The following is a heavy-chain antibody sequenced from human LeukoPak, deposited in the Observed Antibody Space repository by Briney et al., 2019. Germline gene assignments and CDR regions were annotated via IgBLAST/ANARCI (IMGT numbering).Heavy chain of an antibody. J-gene: IGHJ4*02. Sequence: GGSLRLSCAAPGFNFSSYGMHWVRQAPGKGLEWVTSIWFDGSNIHYADSVKGRVIISRDNSKSALYLQMNSLRAEDTAIYYCARDSLPMAVTGPFDHWGQGALVTVSS. V-gene: IGHV3-33*01. CDR1: GFNFSSYG. CDR3: ARDSLPMAVTGPFDH. D-gene: IGHD6-19*01. CDR2: IWFDGSNI.